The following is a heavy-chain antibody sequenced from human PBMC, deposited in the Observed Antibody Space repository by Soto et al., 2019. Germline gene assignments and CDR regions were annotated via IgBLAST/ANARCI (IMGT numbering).Heavy chain of an antibody. V-gene: IGHV4-34*01. CDR2: IKDGGST. D-gene: IGHD5-12*01. CDR1: GGSLTGYY. J-gene: IGHJ1*01. CDR3: ARGQGGIVATH. Sequence: QVQLQQWGAGLLKPSETLSLTCAVNGGSLTGYYWSWIRQPPGKGLEWIGEIKDGGSTNYSPSLRGRAATSSDTSNNQFSLKLTSVTAADTALYYGARGQGGIVATHWDPGALVTVSS.